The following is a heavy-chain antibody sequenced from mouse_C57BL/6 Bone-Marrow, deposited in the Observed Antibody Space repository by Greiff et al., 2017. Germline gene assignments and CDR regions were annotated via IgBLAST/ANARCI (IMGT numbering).Heavy chain of an antibody. J-gene: IGHJ3*01. D-gene: IGHD6-1*01. V-gene: IGHV6-3*01. CDR3: TEAWGCPFAY. CDR2: IRLKSDNYAT. Sequence: EVMLVESGGGLVQPGGSMKLSCVASGFTFSNYWMNWVRQSPEKGLEWVAQIRLKSDNYATHYAESVKGRFTISRDDSKSSVYLQMNNLRAEDTGIYYCTEAWGCPFAYWGQGTLVTVSA. CDR1: GFTFSNYW.